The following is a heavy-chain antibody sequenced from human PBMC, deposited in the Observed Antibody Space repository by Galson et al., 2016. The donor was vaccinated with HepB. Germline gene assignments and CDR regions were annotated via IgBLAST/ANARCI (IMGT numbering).Heavy chain of an antibody. Sequence: SVKVSCKASGYTFTPYYMHWVRRAPGQGLEWMGLINPGDGSTSYAQKFQGRVTMTRDTSTSTVYMELSSLTSEDTAVYYCARDRVWDTIRGAIIGPSDNWGQGTLVTVSS. CDR3: ARDRVWDTIRGAIIGPSDN. D-gene: IGHD3-10*01. J-gene: IGHJ4*02. V-gene: IGHV1-46*01. CDR1: GYTFTPYY. CDR2: INPGDGST.